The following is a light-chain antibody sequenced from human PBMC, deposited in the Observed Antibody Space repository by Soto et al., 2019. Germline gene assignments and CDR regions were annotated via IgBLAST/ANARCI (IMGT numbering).Light chain of an antibody. V-gene: IGKV1-27*01. CDR3: QKYNSAPLT. CDR1: QCSAPY. J-gene: IGKJ4*01. CDR2: ATS. Sequence: DVQMTQSPSSLSAFVGDRVTITCRGRQCSAPYLAWFQKKPGKVPKLVTYATSTLQSGVPSRFSGSGSVTDFTLTINSLQTEDVGTYYCQKYNSAPLTLGGGTKVQIK.